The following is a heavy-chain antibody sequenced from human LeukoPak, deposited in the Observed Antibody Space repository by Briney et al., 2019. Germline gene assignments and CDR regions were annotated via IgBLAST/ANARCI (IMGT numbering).Heavy chain of an antibody. D-gene: IGHD5-18*01. CDR2: ISGGSGNK. CDR3: ARDTDCDY. Sequence: PGGSLRLSCAVSGLTFSSYAMSWVRQAPGKGLEWVSTISGGSGNKYYTDSVRGRFSISRDNSKNTLYLQLDSLRAEDTAVYYCARDTDCDYWGQGTLVTVSS. J-gene: IGHJ4*02. V-gene: IGHV3-23*01. CDR1: GLTFSSYA.